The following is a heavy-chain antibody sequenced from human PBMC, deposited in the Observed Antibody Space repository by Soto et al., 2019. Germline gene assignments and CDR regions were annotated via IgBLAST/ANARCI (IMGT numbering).Heavy chain of an antibody. J-gene: IGHJ5*02. CDR1: GFSLSTRGVG. V-gene: IGHV2-5*02. CDR3: AHDIAAAVWNWFDP. CDR2: IYWDDDK. D-gene: IGHD6-13*01. Sequence: QITLMESGPTLVKPTQTLTLTCTFSGFSLSTRGVGVGWIRQPPGKALEWLALIYWDDDKRYSPSLKSRLNITKDTPKSQVVLTMTDMDAVDTATYDWAHDIAAAVWNWFDPWGQGTLVTVSS.